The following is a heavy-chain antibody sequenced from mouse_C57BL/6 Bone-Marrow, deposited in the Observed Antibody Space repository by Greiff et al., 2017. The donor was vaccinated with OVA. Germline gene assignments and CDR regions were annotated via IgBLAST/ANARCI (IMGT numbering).Heavy chain of an antibody. V-gene: IGHV1-81*01. J-gene: IGHJ2*01. D-gene: IGHD1-1*01. CDR1: GYTFTSYG. Sequence: QVHVKQSGAELARPGASVKLSCKASGYTFTSYGISWVKQRTGQGLEWIGEIYPRSGNTYYNEKFKGKATLTADKSSSTAYMELRSLTSEDSAVYFWARGGITTVVAYYFDYGGQGTTLTVSS. CDR2: IYPRSGNT. CDR3: ARGGITTVVAYYFDY.